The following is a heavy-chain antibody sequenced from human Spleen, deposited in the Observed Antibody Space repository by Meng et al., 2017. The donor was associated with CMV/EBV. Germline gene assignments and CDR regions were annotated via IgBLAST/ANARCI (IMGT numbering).Heavy chain of an antibody. Sequence: SETLSLTCGVSGYSISSGYYWGWIRQPPGKGLEWIGSVYQSGSTYHNPPLKSRVTISVDTSKNQFSLKLSSVTAADTALYYCARGAGLRDGYNRWGQGTLVTVSS. D-gene: IGHD5-24*01. CDR1: GYSISSGYY. CDR2: VYQSGST. CDR3: ARGAGLRDGYNR. J-gene: IGHJ4*02. V-gene: IGHV4-38-2*01.